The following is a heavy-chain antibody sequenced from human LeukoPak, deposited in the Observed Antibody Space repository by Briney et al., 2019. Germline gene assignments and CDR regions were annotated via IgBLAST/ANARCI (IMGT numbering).Heavy chain of an antibody. Sequence: GGSLRLSCAASGFAFRTYALSWVRQAPGKGLDWVSAIDGNGGKTFYADPVKGRFTISRDNSKNTLYLQMNSLRAEDTALYYCAKDRAYSFDLWGRGTLVTVSS. V-gene: IGHV3-23*01. CDR1: GFAFRTYA. J-gene: IGHJ2*01. CDR2: IDGNGGKT. D-gene: IGHD1-26*01. CDR3: AKDRAYSFDL.